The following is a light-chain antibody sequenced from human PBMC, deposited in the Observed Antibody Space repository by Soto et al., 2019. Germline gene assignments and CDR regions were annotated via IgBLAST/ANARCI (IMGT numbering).Light chain of an antibody. V-gene: IGLV4-69*01. J-gene: IGLJ3*02. CDR1: SGHSNYA. CDR2: LNSDDSH. Sequence: QLVLTQSPSASASLGASVKLTCTLSSGHSNYAIAWHQQQPEKGPRYLMKLNSDDSHSKGDGIPDRFSGSSSGAERYLTISSLQSEDEADYYCQTWGTGTPWVFGGGTKVTVL. CDR3: QTWGTGTPWV.